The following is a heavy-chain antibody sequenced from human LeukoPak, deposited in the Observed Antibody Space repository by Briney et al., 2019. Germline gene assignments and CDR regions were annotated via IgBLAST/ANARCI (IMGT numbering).Heavy chain of an antibody. V-gene: IGHV4-39*01. D-gene: IGHD3-22*01. J-gene: IGHJ4*02. CDR3: ASYYYDSSAYYEPFDY. CDR1: GGSISSSSYY. CDR2: IYYSGST. Sequence: SETLSLTCTVSGGSISSSSYYWGWIRQPPGKGLEWIGSIYYSGSTYYNPSLESRVTISVDTSKNQFSLKLSSVTAADTAVYYSASYYYDSSAYYEPFDYWGQGTLVTVSS.